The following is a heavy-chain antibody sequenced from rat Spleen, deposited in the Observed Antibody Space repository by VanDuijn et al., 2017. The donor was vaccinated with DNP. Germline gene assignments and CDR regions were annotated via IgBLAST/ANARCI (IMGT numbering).Heavy chain of an antibody. CDR3: ARWPGYNPPYAMDA. Sequence: EVQLVESGGGLVQPGRSLKLSCAASGFTFSDYNMAWVRQAPKKGLEWVATIIYDGSRTYYRDSVKGRFTISRDNATSTLYLQMDSLRSEETATYYCARWPGYNPPYAMDAWGQGTSVTVSS. D-gene: IGHD1-4*01. CDR1: GFTFSDYN. CDR2: IIYDGSRT. J-gene: IGHJ4*01. V-gene: IGHV5-7*01.